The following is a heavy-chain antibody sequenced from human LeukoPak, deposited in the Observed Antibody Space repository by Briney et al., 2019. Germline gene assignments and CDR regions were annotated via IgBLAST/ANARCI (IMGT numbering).Heavy chain of an antibody. J-gene: IGHJ1*01. V-gene: IGHV3-23*01. D-gene: IGHD3-10*01. CDR2: ISGSGGSP. CDR3: AKVLGYYYGSGSYYNVGYFQH. Sequence: PGGSLRLSCAACGFTLSSYAVSWVPHAPGTGLEWGSAISGSGGSPYYGDSVKSRITISRDNSKNTLYLQMNSLRAEDTAVYYCAKVLGYYYGSGSYYNVGYFQHWGQGTLVTVSS. CDR1: GFTLSSYA.